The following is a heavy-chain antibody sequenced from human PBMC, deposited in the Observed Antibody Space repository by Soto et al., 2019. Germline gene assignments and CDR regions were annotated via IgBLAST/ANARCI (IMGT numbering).Heavy chain of an antibody. CDR2: INHSWST. Sequence: SETPFLTRPVYWGAFSGFYRGLIRPPPGEGVEGIGEINHSWSTNYNPSLKSRVTKTIDTSKNHLSLKLSSVTAADTAVYYCARDHGLWFGELLYPSTYYYYGMDVWGQGTTVTVSS. J-gene: IGHJ6*02. D-gene: IGHD3-10*01. V-gene: IGHV4-34*01. CDR3: ARDHGLWFGELLYPSTYYYYGMDV. CDR1: WGAFSGFY.